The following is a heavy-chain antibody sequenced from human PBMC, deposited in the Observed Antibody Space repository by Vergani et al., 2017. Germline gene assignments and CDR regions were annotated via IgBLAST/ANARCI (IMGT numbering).Heavy chain of an antibody. D-gene: IGHD4-11*01. V-gene: IGHV3-30-3*01. CDR1: GFTFSSYA. CDR2: ISYDGSNK. J-gene: IGHJ6*03. CDR3: ARSVPRTVTTSKLYYYMDV. Sequence: QVQLVESGGGVVQPGRSLRLSCAASGFTFSSYAMHWVRQAPGKGLEWVAVISYDGSNKYYADSVKGRFTISSDNSKNKLYLQMNSLRSEDTAVYYCARSVPRTVTTSKLYYYMDVWGKGTTVTVSS.